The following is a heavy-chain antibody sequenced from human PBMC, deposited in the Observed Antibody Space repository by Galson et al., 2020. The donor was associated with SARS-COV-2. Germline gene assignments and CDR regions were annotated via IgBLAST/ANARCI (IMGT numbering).Heavy chain of an antibody. CDR3: ARGPSVRMAGFSTDVGLDI. Sequence: SQASETLSLTCTVYVGSFSGYYWSWIRQPPGRGLEWIGEIHHSGSTNFNPSLNTRVTLSEDTSRNQFSLAMTSVTAADTAVYYCARGPSVRMAGFSTDVGLDIWGQGTMVTVSS. CDR1: VGSFSGYY. J-gene: IGHJ3*02. CDR2: IHHSGST. D-gene: IGHD2-8*01. V-gene: IGHV4-34*01.